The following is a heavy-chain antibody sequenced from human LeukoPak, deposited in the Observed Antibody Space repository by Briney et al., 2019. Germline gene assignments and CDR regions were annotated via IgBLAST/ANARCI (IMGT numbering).Heavy chain of an antibody. CDR3: ARQGGGFWYFDL. J-gene: IGHJ2*01. CDR2: IYYSGST. Sequence: SETLSLTCTVSGGSISSSSYYWGWIRQPPGKGLEWIGSIYYSGSTYYNPSLKSRVTISVDTSKNQFSLKPSSVTAADTAVYYCARQGGGFWYFDLWGRGTLVTVSS. CDR1: GGSISSSSYY. V-gene: IGHV4-39*01. D-gene: IGHD6-25*01.